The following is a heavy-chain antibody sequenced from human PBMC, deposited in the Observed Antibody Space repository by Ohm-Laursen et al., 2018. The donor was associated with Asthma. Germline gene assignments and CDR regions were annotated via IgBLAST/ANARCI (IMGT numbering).Heavy chain of an antibody. J-gene: IGHJ4*02. CDR2: IYYSGST. CDR1: GGSISSGGYY. CDR3: ARGKRQLASGFDY. V-gene: IGHV4-31*03. Sequence: SETLSLTCTVSGGSISSGGYYWSWIHQHPGKGLEWIGYIYYSGSTYCNPSLKSRVTISVDTSKNQFSLKLSSVTAADTAVYYCARGKRQLASGFDYWGQGTLVTVSS. D-gene: IGHD6-6*01.